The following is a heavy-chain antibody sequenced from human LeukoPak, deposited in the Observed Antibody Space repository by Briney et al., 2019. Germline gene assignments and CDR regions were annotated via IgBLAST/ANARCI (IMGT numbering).Heavy chain of an antibody. J-gene: IGHJ4*02. CDR3: AGSARLMKGVVEVTALDD. Sequence: PGGSLTLSCEDSGFTFRSYEMNWVRQAPGKGLEWIAYLSSSGSAFSYADSVKGRFTIARDNAKNSVYLEMNSLRADDTAVYYCAGSARLMKGVVEVTALDDWGQGTLVTVSS. CDR2: LSSSGSAF. D-gene: IGHD3-3*01. V-gene: IGHV3-48*03. CDR1: GFTFRSYE.